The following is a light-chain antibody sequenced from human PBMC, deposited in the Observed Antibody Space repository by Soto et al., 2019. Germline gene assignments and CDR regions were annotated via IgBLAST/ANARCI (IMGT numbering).Light chain of an antibody. CDR2: GVS. Sequence: EIVLTQSPGTLSLSPGERATLSCRASQNVAGSYLAWYQQKPGQARRLLIYGVSNRATGIPDRFSGSWSGTDFTLTISRLEPEDFAVYYCQQYGRSPLFSFGPGTKVDVK. CDR3: QQYGRSPLFS. V-gene: IGKV3-20*01. J-gene: IGKJ3*01. CDR1: QNVAGSY.